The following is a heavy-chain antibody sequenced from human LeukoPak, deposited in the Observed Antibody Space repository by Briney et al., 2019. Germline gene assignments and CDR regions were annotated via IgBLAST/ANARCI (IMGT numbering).Heavy chain of an antibody. J-gene: IGHJ4*02. Sequence: GASVKVSCKASGGTFSSYAISWVRQAPGQGLEWMGGIIPIFGTANYAQKFQGGVTITADESTSTAYMELSSLRSEDTAVYYCARKQNHNYYDSSGYSPFDYWGQGTLVTVSS. CDR2: IIPIFGTA. V-gene: IGHV1-69*13. CDR1: GGTFSSYA. CDR3: ARKQNHNYYDSSGYSPFDY. D-gene: IGHD3-22*01.